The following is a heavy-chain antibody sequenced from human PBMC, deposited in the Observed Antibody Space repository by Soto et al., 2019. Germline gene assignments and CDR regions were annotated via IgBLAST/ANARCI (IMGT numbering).Heavy chain of an antibody. CDR3: ARDPPTGTTLDWADS. CDR1: GFSFSSDS. D-gene: IGHD1-7*01. J-gene: IGHJ4*02. CDR2: ISSSGSFK. V-gene: IGHV3-21*01. Sequence: EVQLVESGGGLVKPGRSLRLSCAASGFSFSSDSMGWVRQAPGKGLEWVSSISSSGSFKNYADSVKGRFTISRDNAKNSLYLQMSGLKDEDTAVYYCARDPPTGTTLDWADSWGQGTLVTVSS.